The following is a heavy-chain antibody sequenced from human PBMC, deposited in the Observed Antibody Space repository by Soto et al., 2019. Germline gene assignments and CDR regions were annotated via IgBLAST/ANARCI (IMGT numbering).Heavy chain of an antibody. CDR2: INPNSGGT. V-gene: IGHV1-2*04. CDR3: ARDQYYYDSSGYYNYGMDV. J-gene: IGHJ6*02. D-gene: IGHD3-22*01. Sequence: GASVKGSCKGSGYTFTGYYMHWVRQAPGQGLEWMGWINPNSGGTNYAQKFQGWVTMTRDTSISTAYMELSRLRSDDTAVYYCARDQYYYDSSGYYNYGMDVWGQGTTVTVSS. CDR1: GYTFTGYY.